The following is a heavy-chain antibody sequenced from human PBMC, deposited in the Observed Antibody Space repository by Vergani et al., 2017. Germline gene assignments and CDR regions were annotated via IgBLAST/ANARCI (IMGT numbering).Heavy chain of an antibody. J-gene: IGHJ3*02. CDR3: AKDRAPSAAVLDAFDI. Sequence: QVQLVQSGAEVKKPGASVKVSCKASGYTFTGYYMHWVRQAPGQGLEWMGWINPNSGGTNYAQKFQGRVTMTRDTSISTAYMELSRLRSDDTAVYYCAKDRAPSAAVLDAFDIWGQGTMVTVSS. CDR2: INPNSGGT. D-gene: IGHD6-13*01. V-gene: IGHV1-2*02. CDR1: GYTFTGYY.